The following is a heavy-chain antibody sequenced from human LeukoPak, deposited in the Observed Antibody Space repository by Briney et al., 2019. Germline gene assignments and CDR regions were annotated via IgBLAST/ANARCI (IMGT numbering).Heavy chain of an antibody. CDR2: INSEGSST. Sequence: GGSLRLSCAASGFTFSSYWMHWVRQAPGKGLVWVSRINSEGSSTSYADSVKGRFTISRDNAKNTLYLQMNSLRAEDTAVYYCARGSTYYYDSSGYYYSRIGVFDIWGQGTMVTVSS. CDR3: ARGSTYYYDSSGYYYSRIGVFDI. D-gene: IGHD3-22*01. V-gene: IGHV3-74*01. CDR1: GFTFSSYW. J-gene: IGHJ3*02.